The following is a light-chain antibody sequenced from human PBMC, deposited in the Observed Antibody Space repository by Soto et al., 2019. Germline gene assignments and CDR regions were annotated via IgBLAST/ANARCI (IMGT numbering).Light chain of an antibody. CDR1: QNISTY. J-gene: IGKJ1*01. V-gene: IGKV3-11*01. CDR3: QQRNNSPPWT. CDR2: GVS. Sequence: EIVLTQSPATLSLSPGEGASLSCRASQNISTYLAWYQQRPGQVPRLLIYGVSKRAPVIPARFSGSGSGTDFTLTVSGLETEDFATYYCQQRNNSPPWTFGQGTRVELK.